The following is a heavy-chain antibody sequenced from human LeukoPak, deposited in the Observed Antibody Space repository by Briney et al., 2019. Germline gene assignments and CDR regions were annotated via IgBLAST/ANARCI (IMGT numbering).Heavy chain of an antibody. CDR3: PSGFKTTVTTKTSLGYFDL. CDR1: GGSISSYY. V-gene: IGHV4-59*01. D-gene: IGHD4-17*01. Sequence: KPSETLSLTCTVSGGSISSYYWSWIRQPPGKGLEWIGYIYYSGSTNYNPSLKSRVTISVDTSKNQFSLKLSSVTAADTAVYYCPSGFKTTVTTKTSLGYFDLWGRGTLVTVSS. J-gene: IGHJ2*01. CDR2: IYYSGST.